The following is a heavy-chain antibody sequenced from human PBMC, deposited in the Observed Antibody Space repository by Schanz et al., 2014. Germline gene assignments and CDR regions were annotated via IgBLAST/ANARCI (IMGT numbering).Heavy chain of an antibody. CDR2: ILYDGSKT. V-gene: IGHV3-33*01. CDR1: GFTFSSYG. D-gene: IGHD7-27*01. CDR3: ARENLNWEAFDI. J-gene: IGHJ3*02. Sequence: VKLVESGGGVVQPGRSLRLSCAASGFTFSSYGMHWVRQAPGKGLEWVAVILYDGSKTYYADSVKGRFTISRDNAKNSLYLQMHSLRAEDTAVYYCARENLNWEAFDIWGQGTVVTVSS.